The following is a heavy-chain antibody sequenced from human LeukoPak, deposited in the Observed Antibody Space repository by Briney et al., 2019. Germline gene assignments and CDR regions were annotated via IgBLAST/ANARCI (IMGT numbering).Heavy chain of an antibody. CDR1: GYTFTSYG. D-gene: IGHD1-26*01. J-gene: IGHJ4*02. CDR2: ISAYNGNT. CDR3: AREEGGRTESGSYPLDY. V-gene: IGHV1-18*01. Sequence: ASVKVSCKASGYTFTSYGISWVRQAPGQGLEWMGWISAYNGNTNYAQKLQGRVTMTRDTSISTAYMELSRLRSDDTAVYYCAREEGGRTESGSYPLDYWGQGTLVTVSS.